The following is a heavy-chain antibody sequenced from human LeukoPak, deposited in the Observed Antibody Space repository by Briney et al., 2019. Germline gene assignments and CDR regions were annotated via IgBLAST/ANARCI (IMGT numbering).Heavy chain of an antibody. CDR2: IRSKAYGGTT. D-gene: IGHD3-10*01. V-gene: IGHV3-49*04. J-gene: IGHJ6*04. Sequence: PGGFLRLSCTASGFTFGDYAMSWVRQAPGKGLEWVGFIRSKAYGGTTEYAASVKGRFTISRDDSKSIAYLQMNSLKTEDTAVYYCTRNYGSWSYEHYYYYYYGMDVWGKGTTVTVSS. CDR3: TRNYGSWSYEHYYYYYYGMDV. CDR1: GFTFGDYA.